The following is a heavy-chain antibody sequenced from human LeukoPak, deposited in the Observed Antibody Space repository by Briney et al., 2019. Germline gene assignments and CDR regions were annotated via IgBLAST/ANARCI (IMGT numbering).Heavy chain of an antibody. V-gene: IGHV4-39*01. J-gene: IGHJ3*02. CDR2: IYYIGTT. D-gene: IGHD6-19*01. Sequence: SETLSLTCTVSGGSMSSSSHYWGWIRQPPGKGLEWIASIYYIGTTSYNPSLKSRVTISVDTSKKQFSLKLDSVTAADTAVYYCARHRRYSSDWYGAVDIWGQGTMVTAAS. CDR1: GGSMSSSSHY. CDR3: ARHRRYSSDWYGAVDI.